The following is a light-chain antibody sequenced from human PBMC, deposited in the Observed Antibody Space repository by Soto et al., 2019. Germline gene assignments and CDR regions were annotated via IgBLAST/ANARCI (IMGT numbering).Light chain of an antibody. Sequence: QSALTQPASVSGSPGQSITISCIGTTSDVGGYNYVSWYQQHPGKAPKLVIYEVSYRPSGISNRFSGSKSGNTASLTISGLQAEDEADYFCSSYTRSNTFVLFGGGTQLTVL. J-gene: IGLJ2*01. CDR3: SSYTRSNTFVL. CDR2: EVS. V-gene: IGLV2-14*01. CDR1: TSDVGGYNY.